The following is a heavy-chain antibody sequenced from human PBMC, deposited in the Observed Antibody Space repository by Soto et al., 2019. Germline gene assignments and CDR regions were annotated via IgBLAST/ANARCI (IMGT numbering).Heavy chain of an antibody. V-gene: IGHV4-31*03. J-gene: IGHJ4*02. CDR3: ARGAMVRGNDY. D-gene: IGHD3-10*01. Sequence: SETLSLTCTVSGGSISSGGYYWSWIRQHPGKGLEWIGYIYYSGSTYYNPSLKSRVTISVDTSKNQFSLKLSSVTAADTAVYYCARGAMVRGNDYWGQGTLVTVPQ. CDR2: IYYSGST. CDR1: GGSISSGGYY.